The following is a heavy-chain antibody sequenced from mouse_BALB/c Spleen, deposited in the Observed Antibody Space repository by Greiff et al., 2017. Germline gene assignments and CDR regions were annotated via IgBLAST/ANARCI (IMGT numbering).Heavy chain of an antibody. V-gene: IGHV5-6*01. CDR1: GFTFSSYG. CDR3: ARHPTTAGAMDY. J-gene: IGHJ4*01. Sequence: EVQLVESGGDLVKPGGSLKLSCAASGFTFSSYGMSWVRQTPDKRLEWVATISSGGSYTYYPDSVKGRFTISRDNAKNTLYLQMSSLKSEDTAMYYCARHPTTAGAMDYWGQGTSVTVSS. CDR2: ISSGGSYT. D-gene: IGHD1-2*01.